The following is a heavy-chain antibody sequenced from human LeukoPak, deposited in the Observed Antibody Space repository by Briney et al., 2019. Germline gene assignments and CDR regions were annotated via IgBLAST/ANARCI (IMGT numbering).Heavy chain of an antibody. CDR2: IIPIFGTA. V-gene: IGHV1-69*13. Sequence: VASVKVSCKASGGTFSSYAISWERQAPGQGLEWMGGIIPIFGTANYAQKFQGRVTITADESTSTAYMELSSLRSEDTAVYYCATGISSSIAARPYYFDYWGQGTLVTVSS. CDR3: ATGISSSIAARPYYFDY. J-gene: IGHJ4*02. CDR1: GGTFSSYA. D-gene: IGHD6-6*01.